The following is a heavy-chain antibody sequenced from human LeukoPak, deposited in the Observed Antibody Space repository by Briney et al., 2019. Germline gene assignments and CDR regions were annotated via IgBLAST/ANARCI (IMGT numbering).Heavy chain of an antibody. Sequence: SETLSLTCAVSGGSISSYYWSWIRQPPGKGLEWIGYIYYSGSTYYNPSLKSRVTISVDTSKNQFSLKLSSVTAVDTAVYYCARDIVVVPAARGPYYYYGMDVWGQGTTVTVSS. CDR2: IYYSGST. D-gene: IGHD2-2*01. J-gene: IGHJ6*02. CDR3: ARDIVVVPAARGPYYYYGMDV. CDR1: GGSISSYY. V-gene: IGHV4-59*12.